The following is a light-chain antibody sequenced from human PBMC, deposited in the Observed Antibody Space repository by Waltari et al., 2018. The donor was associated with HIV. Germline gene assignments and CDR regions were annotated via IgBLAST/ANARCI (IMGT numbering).Light chain of an antibody. CDR3: SSYTSSSTWV. J-gene: IGLJ3*02. CDR1: SSDVGGYNY. V-gene: IGLV2-14*01. Sequence: QSALTQPASVSGSPGQSITISCTGTSSDVGGYNYVSWYQQHPGKAPQLMIYDGSNRPAGVSNRFSGSKSGNTASLTISGLQAEDEADYDCSSYTSSSTWVFGGGTKLTVL. CDR2: DGS.